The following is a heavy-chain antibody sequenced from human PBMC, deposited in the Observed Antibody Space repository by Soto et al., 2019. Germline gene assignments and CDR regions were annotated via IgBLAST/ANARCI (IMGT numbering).Heavy chain of an antibody. D-gene: IGHD2-2*02. J-gene: IGHJ5*02. CDR1: GYSFSTYD. V-gene: IGHV1-8*01. CDR3: ARPYCDSTSCYTDWFDP. CDR2: VNPKSGNT. Sequence: QVQLVQSGAEVKKPGASVKVSCKASGYSFSTYDINWVRQVAGQGLEWMGWVNPKSGNTDYAQRFRGRVTMTSNTSISTAYMELSALTPEDTAVYYCARPYCDSTSCYTDWFDPWGQGTLVTVSS.